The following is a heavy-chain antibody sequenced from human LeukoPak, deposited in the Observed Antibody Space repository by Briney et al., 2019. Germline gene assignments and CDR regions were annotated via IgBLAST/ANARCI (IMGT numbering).Heavy chain of an antibody. Sequence: SETLSLTCTVSGGSFTPYYWSWIRQPPGKGLEWIGHISYSGSTNYNPSLKSRVTVSIDTSKNQVSLKLSSMTAADTAVYYCARADYGDYVIDPWGQGTLVTVSS. CDR1: GGSFTPYY. D-gene: IGHD4-17*01. CDR3: ARADYGDYVIDP. J-gene: IGHJ5*02. V-gene: IGHV4-59*01. CDR2: ISYSGST.